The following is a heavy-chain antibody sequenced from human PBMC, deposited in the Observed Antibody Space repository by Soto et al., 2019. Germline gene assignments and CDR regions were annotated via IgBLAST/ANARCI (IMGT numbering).Heavy chain of an antibody. Sequence: QVTLKESGPVLVKPTETITLTCTVSGFSLSNARMGVSWIRQQPGKALECLAHIFSNDEKSYSTSLKSRRTISKDTSKSQVVLTMTNMDPVDTATYYCARLNIAFQPYFDYWCQGTLVTVSS. J-gene: IGHJ4*02. CDR3: ARLNIAFQPYFDY. V-gene: IGHV2-26*01. CDR2: IFSNDEK. CDR1: GFSLSNARMG. D-gene: IGHD5-12*01.